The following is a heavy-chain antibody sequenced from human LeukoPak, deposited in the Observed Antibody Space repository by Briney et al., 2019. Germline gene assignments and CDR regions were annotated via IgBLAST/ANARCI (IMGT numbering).Heavy chain of an antibody. D-gene: IGHD6-13*01. CDR3: ARAHQIGYSSSWYRSGNAFDI. V-gene: IGHV1-69*05. CDR2: IIPIFGTA. J-gene: IGHJ3*02. Sequence: GASVKVSCKASGGTFSSYAISWVRQPPGQGLEWMGGIIPIFGTANYAQKFQGRVTITRNTSISTAYMELSSLRSEDTAVYYCARAHQIGYSSSWYRSGNAFDIWGQGTMVTVSS. CDR1: GGTFSSYA.